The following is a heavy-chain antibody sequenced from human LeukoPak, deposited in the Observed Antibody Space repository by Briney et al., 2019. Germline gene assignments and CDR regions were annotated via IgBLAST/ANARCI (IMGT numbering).Heavy chain of an antibody. CDR2: IIPIFATA. J-gene: IGHJ5*02. CDR3: ATAPDPRPAPNWFDP. CDR1: AGTFSSYA. D-gene: IGHD6-25*01. V-gene: IGHV1-69*13. Sequence: SVKVSCKASAGTFSSYAISWVRQAPGQGLEWMGGIIPIFATADYAQKFRGRVTITADESTSTAYMELSSLRSEDTAVYYCATAPDPRPAPNWFDPWGQGTLVTVSS.